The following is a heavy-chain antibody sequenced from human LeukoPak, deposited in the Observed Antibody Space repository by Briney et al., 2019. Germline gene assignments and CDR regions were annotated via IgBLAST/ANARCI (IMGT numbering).Heavy chain of an antibody. CDR2: IYHSGST. Sequence: KPSETLSLTCTVSGGSISSGDYYWSWLRQPPEKGLEWIVYIYHSGSTYYNPSLKSRVTISVDRSKNQFSLKLSSVTAADTAVYYCARARAAAGNPNYYYYYYYMDVWGKGTTVTVSS. J-gene: IGHJ6*03. CDR3: ARARAAAGNPNYYYYYYYMDV. CDR1: GGSISSGDYY. D-gene: IGHD6-13*01. V-gene: IGHV4-30-2*01.